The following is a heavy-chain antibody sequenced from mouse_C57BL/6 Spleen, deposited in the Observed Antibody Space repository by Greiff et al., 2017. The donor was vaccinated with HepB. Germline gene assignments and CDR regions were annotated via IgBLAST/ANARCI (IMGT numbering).Heavy chain of an antibody. J-gene: IGHJ3*01. V-gene: IGHV1-39*01. CDR2: INPNYGTT. CDR1: GYSFTDYN. Sequence: VQLQQSGPELVKPGASVKISCKASGYSFTDYNMNWVKQSNGKSLEWIGVINPNYGTTSYNQKFKGKATLTVDQSSSTAYMQLNSLTSEDSAVYYCARAQQSIYYEYDDGFAYWGQGTLVTVSA. CDR3: ARAQQSIYYEYDDGFAY. D-gene: IGHD2-4*01.